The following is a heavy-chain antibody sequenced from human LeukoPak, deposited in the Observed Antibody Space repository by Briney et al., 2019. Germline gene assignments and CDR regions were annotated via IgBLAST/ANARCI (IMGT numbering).Heavy chain of an antibody. V-gene: IGHV3-7*01. CDR2: IRQDESER. Sequence: GGSLRLSCEGSGFSFSSYWMTWVRQLPGKGPEWVANIRQDESERYFADSVKGRFTISRDNAKNTLNLQMNSLRAEDTAVYYCARDLGQYYDTSDNWFDPWGQGTLVTVSS. CDR1: GFSFSSYW. D-gene: IGHD3-22*01. J-gene: IGHJ5*02. CDR3: ARDLGQYYDTSDNWFDP.